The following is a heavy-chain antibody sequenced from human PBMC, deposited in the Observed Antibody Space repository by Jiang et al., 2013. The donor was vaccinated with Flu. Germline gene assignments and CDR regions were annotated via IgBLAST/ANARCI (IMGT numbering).Heavy chain of an antibody. J-gene: IGHJ4*02. D-gene: IGHD1-1*01. CDR1: GGSISSSSYY. V-gene: IGHV4-39*01. CDR2: IYYTGST. CDR3: ARHPNFIDY. Sequence: LLKPSETLSLTCTVSGGSISSSSYYWGWIRQPPGKGLEWIGSIYYTGSTYYNPSLKSRVTISVDTSKNQFSLKLSSVTAADTAVYYCARHPNFIDYWGQGNPGHRLL.